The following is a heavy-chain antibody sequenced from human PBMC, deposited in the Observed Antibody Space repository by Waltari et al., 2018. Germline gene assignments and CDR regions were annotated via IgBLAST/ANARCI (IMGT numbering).Heavy chain of an antibody. Sequence: QVQLQESGPGLVKPSETLSLTCTFSGYSIGRGYYWGGGWIRQPPGKGLEWIGSISHRGRTFYNPSLKTRVTISLDTSKNQFSLRLSSVTAADTAVYYCARDLGAGGNSDIWGQGTLVTVSS. CDR2: ISHRGRT. CDR3: ARDLGAGGNSDI. J-gene: IGHJ4*02. CDR1: GYSIGRGYY. D-gene: IGHD2-21*02. V-gene: IGHV4-38-2*02.